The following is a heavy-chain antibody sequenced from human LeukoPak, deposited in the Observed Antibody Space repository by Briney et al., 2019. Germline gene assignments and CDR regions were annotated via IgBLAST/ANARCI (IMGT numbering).Heavy chain of an antibody. CDR3: ARGPLQTIPTSKIVVYYYPFDY. D-gene: IGHD3-22*01. CDR1: GFNFDDYG. CDR2: INWNGGGT. J-gene: IGHJ4*02. Sequence: GGYLRLSCAASGFNFDDYGMSWVRQAPGKGLEWVSGINWNGGGTGYADSVKGRFTISRENAKNSLYLQMNSLKAEDTALYYCARGPLQTIPTSKIVVYYYPFDYWGQGTLVTVSS. V-gene: IGHV3-20*04.